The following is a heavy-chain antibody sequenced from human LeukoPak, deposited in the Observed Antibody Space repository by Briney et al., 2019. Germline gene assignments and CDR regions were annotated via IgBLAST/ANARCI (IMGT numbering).Heavy chain of an antibody. CDR1: GFTFSSYG. V-gene: IGHV3-23*01. J-gene: IGHJ6*04. CDR3: AELGITMIGGV. CDR2: ISGSGGYT. Sequence: PGGSLRLSCAASGFTFSSYGMTWVRQAPGKGLEWVSTISGSGGYTHYADSVKGRFTISRDNSKNTLYLQMNSLRAEDTAVYYCAELGITMIGGVWGKGTTVTISS. D-gene: IGHD3-10*02.